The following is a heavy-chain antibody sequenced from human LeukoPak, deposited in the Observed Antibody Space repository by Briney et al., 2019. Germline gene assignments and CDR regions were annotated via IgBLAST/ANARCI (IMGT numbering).Heavy chain of an antibody. Sequence: KASETLSPTCTVSGYSISSGYYWGWIRQPPVKGLEWIGSIYHSGSTYYNPSLKSRVTISVDTSKNQFSLKLSSVTAADTAVYYCAREGGDGYSKEAYFDYWGQGTLDTVSS. J-gene: IGHJ4*02. CDR2: IYHSGST. V-gene: IGHV4-38-2*02. CDR3: AREGGDGYSKEAYFDY. D-gene: IGHD4-11*01. CDR1: GYSISSGYY.